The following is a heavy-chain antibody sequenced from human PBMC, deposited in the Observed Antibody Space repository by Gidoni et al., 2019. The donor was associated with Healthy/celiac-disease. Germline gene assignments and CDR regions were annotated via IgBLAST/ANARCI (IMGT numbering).Heavy chain of an antibody. D-gene: IGHD6-19*01. CDR2: IDPSDSYT. Sequence: EVQLVQSGAAVNKPGESLSICCKGSGYSFTSYWIRWVRQMPGKGLEGMGRIDPSDSYTSYSPSVQGHGTISADKSISTAYLQWSSLKASDTAMYYGARPGAAIAVAGTSAEYFQHWGQGTLVTVSS. J-gene: IGHJ1*01. CDR3: ARPGAAIAVAGTSAEYFQH. CDR1: GYSFTSYW. V-gene: IGHV5-10-1*03.